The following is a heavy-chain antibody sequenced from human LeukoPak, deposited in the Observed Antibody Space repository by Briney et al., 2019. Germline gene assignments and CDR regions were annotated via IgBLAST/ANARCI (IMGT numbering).Heavy chain of an antibody. J-gene: IGHJ3*02. V-gene: IGHV4-30-2*01. Sequence: PSQTLSLTCAVSGGSISSGGYSWSWIRQPPGKGLEWIGYIYHSGSTYYNPSLKSRVTISVDRSKNQFSLKLSSVTAADTAVYYCASGSPGDAFDIWGQGTMVTVSS. CDR3: ASGSPGDAFDI. CDR2: IYHSGST. CDR1: GGSISSGGYS. D-gene: IGHD2-2*03.